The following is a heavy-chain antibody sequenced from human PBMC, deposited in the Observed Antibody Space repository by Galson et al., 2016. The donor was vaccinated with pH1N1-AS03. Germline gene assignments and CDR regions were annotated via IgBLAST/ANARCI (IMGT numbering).Heavy chain of an antibody. J-gene: IGHJ5*02. D-gene: IGHD6-19*01. CDR1: CGSISSSTHY. Sequence: ETLSLTWSVSCGSISSSTHYWAWIRQPPGKGLEWIGSIYYSGSTHHNLSPKSRVIISVDTSKNQLYLKLNSVTAEDTAVYYCARNCTTGIAVAGTTNWFDPWGQGTLVTVSS. CDR2: IYYSGST. V-gene: IGHV4-39*01. CDR3: ARNCTTGIAVAGTTNWFDP.